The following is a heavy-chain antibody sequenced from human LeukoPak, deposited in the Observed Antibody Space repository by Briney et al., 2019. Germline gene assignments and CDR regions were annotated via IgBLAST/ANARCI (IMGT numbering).Heavy chain of an antibody. J-gene: IGHJ4*02. CDR2: IYSGGVT. CDR1: AFTVSSNY. CDR3: AAMAVVPAANGYFRDY. D-gene: IGHD2-2*01. Sequence: GGSLRLSCAASAFTVSSNYVSWVRRAPGKGLEWVSVIYSGGVTYYADSVKGRFTVSRDNSKNTLELQMTSLRTEDTAIYFCAAMAVVPAANGYFRDYWGQGTLVTVSP. V-gene: IGHV3-66*02.